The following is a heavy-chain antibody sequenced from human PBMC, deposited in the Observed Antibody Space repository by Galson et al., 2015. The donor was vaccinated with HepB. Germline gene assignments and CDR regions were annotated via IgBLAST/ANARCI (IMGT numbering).Heavy chain of an antibody. CDR3: ARGAKPGCSGGSCYYYYYGMDV. CDR1: GYTFTGYY. Sequence: SVKVSCKASGYTFTGYYMHWVRQAPGQGLEWMGWINPNSGGTNYAQKFQGWVTMTRDTSISTAYMELSRLRSDDTAVYYCARGAKPGCSGGSCYYYYYGMDVWGQGTTVTVS. J-gene: IGHJ6*02. CDR2: INPNSGGT. V-gene: IGHV1-2*04. D-gene: IGHD2-15*01.